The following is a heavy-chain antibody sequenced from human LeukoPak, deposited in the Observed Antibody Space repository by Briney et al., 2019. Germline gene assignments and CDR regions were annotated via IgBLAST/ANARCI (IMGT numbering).Heavy chain of an antibody. J-gene: IGHJ4*02. CDR3: ARLVRGCLDFDN. Sequence: PETLSLTCTVSGGSMTDYYCNWIRQVPGRGLEWVGYIYYLGNTIYNPSLKSRVTISLDTSNNQFSLKLTSVTAADTAVYFCARLVRGCLDFDNWGQGTLFTVSS. D-gene: IGHD3-10*01. CDR2: IYYLGNT. CDR1: GGSMTDYY. V-gene: IGHV4-59*01.